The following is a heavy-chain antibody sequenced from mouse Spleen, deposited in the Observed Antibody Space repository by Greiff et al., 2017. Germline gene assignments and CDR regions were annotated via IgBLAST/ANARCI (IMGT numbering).Heavy chain of an antibody. CDR1: GYTFTSYW. CDR3: ARDYYGSPAWFAY. CDR2: IHPNSGST. J-gene: IGHJ3*01. V-gene: IGHV1-64*01. D-gene: IGHD1-1*01. Sequence: VQLQQPGAELVKPGASVKLSCKASGYTFTSYWMHWVKQRPGQGLEWIGMIHPNSGSTNYNEKFKSKATLTVDKSSSTAYMQLSSLTSEDSAVYYCARDYYGSPAWFAYWGQGTLVTVSA.